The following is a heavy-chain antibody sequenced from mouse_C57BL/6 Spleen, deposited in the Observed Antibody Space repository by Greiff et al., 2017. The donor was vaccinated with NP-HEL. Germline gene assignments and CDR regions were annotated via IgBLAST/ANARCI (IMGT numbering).Heavy chain of an antibody. Sequence: VQLQQPGAELVRPGASVKMSCKASGYTFTSYWITWVKQRPGQGLEWIGDIYPGSGSTNYNEKFKSKATLTVDTSSSTAYMQLSSLTSEDSAVYYCARSGGYYYGSSYGYAMDYWGQGTSVTVSS. J-gene: IGHJ4*01. D-gene: IGHD1-1*01. CDR2: IYPGSGST. CDR1: GYTFTSYW. V-gene: IGHV1-55*01. CDR3: ARSGGYYYGSSYGYAMDY.